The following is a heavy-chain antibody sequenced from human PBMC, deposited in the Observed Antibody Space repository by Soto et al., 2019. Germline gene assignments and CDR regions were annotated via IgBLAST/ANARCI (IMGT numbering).Heavy chain of an antibody. CDR1: GAYVSDFS. CDR3: ARESGENWTYEAH. V-gene: IGHV4-4*07. Sequence: QVQQLESGPGLVKPWDTLSLTCTVSGAYVSDFSWSWIRQPAGKRLEWIGRITVNGITQYTPSFRSRVTMSMETSRNQFSLNLQSAPAADTALYYCARESGENWTYEAHWGQGTLVTVSS. D-gene: IGHD1-7*01. CDR2: ITVNGIT. J-gene: IGHJ1*01.